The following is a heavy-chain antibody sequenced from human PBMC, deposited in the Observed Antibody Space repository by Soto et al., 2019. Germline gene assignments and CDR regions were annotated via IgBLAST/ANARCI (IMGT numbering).Heavy chain of an antibody. CDR3: ARAALVGPYDAFDI. J-gene: IGHJ3*02. D-gene: IGHD1-26*01. CDR2: INPNSGGT. Sequence: GASMKVSCKASGYTFTGYYMHWVRQAPGQGLEWMGWINPNSGGTNYAQKFQGWVTMTRDTSISTAYMELSRLRSDDTAVYYCARAALVGPYDAFDIWGQGTMVTVS. V-gene: IGHV1-2*04. CDR1: GYTFTGYY.